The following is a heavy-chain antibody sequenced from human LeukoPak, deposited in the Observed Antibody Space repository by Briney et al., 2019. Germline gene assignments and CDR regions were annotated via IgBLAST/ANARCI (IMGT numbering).Heavy chain of an antibody. CDR2: ISSSSSYI. V-gene: IGHV3-21*01. J-gene: IGHJ1*01. CDR3: ATYSILNAREFRY. CDR1: GFNFRAYW. Sequence: PGGSLRLSCTTSGFNFRAYWMGWVRQAPGKGLEWVSSISSSSSYIYYADSVKGRFTISRDNAKNSVYLQMNSLGADDTAVYYCATYSILNAREFRYWGQGTLVTVTS. D-gene: IGHD4-11*01.